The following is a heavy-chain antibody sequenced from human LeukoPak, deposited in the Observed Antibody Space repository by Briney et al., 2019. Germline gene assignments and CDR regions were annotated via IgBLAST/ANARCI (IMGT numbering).Heavy chain of an antibody. Sequence: PSETLSLTCTVSGASVSSASYWTWIRQPPGKGVEWIAHIYNGVNTNYNPSLKSRVTISVDTSKNQFSLRLNSVTAADTAVYYCARASVPLTYSSGWYLFDYWGQGTLVTVSS. CDR2: IYNGVNT. CDR3: ARASVPLTYSSGWYLFDY. V-gene: IGHV4-61*01. J-gene: IGHJ4*02. CDR1: GASVSSASY. D-gene: IGHD6-19*01.